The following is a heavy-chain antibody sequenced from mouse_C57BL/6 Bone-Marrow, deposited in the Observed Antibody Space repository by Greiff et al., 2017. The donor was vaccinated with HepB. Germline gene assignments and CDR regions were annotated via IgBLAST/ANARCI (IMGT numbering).Heavy chain of an antibody. J-gene: IGHJ1*03. V-gene: IGHV7-1*01. CDR2: SRNKANDYTT. CDR1: GFTFSDFY. D-gene: IGHD1-1*01. CDR3: ARDAVDGSSSYWYFDV. Sequence: EVKLVESGGGLVQSGRSLRLSCATSGFTFSDFYMEWVRQAPGKGLEWIAASRNKANDYTTEYSASVKGRFIVSRDTSQSILYLQMNALIAEDTAIYYFARDAVDGSSSYWYFDVWGTGTTVTVSS.